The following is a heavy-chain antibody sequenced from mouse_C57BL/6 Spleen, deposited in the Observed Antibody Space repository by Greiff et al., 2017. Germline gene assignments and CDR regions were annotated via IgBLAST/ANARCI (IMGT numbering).Heavy chain of an antibody. J-gene: IGHJ4*01. Sequence: EVHLVESGPGLVKPSQSLSLTCSVTGYSITSGYYWNWIRQFPGNKLEWMGYISYDGSNNYNPSLKNRISITRDTSKNQFFLKLNSVTTEDTATYYCASNYYAMDYWGQGTSVTVSS. V-gene: IGHV3-6*01. CDR2: ISYDGSN. CDR3: ASNYYAMDY. CDR1: GYSITSGYY.